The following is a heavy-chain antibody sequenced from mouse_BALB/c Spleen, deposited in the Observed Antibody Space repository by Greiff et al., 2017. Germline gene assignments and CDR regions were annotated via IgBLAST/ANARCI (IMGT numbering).Heavy chain of an antibody. CDR2: INPYNGDT. Sequence: EVHLVESGPELVKPGASVKISCKASGYSFTGYFMNWVMQSHGKSLEWIGRINPYNGDTFYNQKFKGKATLTVDKSSSTAHMELRSLASEDSAVYYCARGPTMITEDFDYWGQGTTLTVSS. D-gene: IGHD2-4*01. J-gene: IGHJ2*01. CDR3: ARGPTMITEDFDY. CDR1: GYSFTGYF. V-gene: IGHV1-20*02.